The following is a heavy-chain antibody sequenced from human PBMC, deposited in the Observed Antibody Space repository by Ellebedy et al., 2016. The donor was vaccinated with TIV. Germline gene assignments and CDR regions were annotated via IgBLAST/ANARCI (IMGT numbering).Heavy chain of an antibody. D-gene: IGHD2-15*01. Sequence: MPSETLSLTCTVSGGSISSYYWTWFRQPPGKGLEWIGHIDYSGSTNYNPSLKSRVTMSVDTSKNQISLKLRSVTAADTAVYYCARAHPSAYSLFDHWGQGTLVTVSS. CDR2: IDYSGST. CDR3: ARAHPSAYSLFDH. J-gene: IGHJ4*02. CDR1: GGSISSYY. V-gene: IGHV4-59*08.